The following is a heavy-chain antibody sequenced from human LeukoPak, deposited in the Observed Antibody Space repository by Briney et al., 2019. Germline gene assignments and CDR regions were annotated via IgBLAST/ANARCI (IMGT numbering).Heavy chain of an antibody. Sequence: GASVKVSCKASGYTFTGYYIHWVRQAPGQGLEWMGWINPNSGGTNYAQKFQGRVTMTRDTSISTAYMELSRLRFDDTAVYYCAREPPRSYYDSSGYYSLWGQGTLVTVSS. J-gene: IGHJ4*02. V-gene: IGHV1-2*02. D-gene: IGHD3-22*01. CDR1: GYTFTGYY. CDR3: AREPPRSYYDSSGYYSL. CDR2: INPNSGGT.